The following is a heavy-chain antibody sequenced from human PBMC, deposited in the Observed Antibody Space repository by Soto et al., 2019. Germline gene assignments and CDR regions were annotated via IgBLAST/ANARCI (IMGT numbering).Heavy chain of an antibody. J-gene: IGHJ6*02. D-gene: IGHD3-10*01. Sequence: QVQVVQSGVEVRRPGSSVKVSCKASGDTFKNCVISWVRQAPGQGLEWMGGIIPLFVTTDFAQRFQGRHTITTDESTTTAYMELSRLRSEDTATYYCAAELGFGKLSVVWGQGTTVIVSS. CDR2: IIPLFVTT. V-gene: IGHV1-69*01. CDR1: GDTFKNCV. CDR3: AAELGFGKLSVV.